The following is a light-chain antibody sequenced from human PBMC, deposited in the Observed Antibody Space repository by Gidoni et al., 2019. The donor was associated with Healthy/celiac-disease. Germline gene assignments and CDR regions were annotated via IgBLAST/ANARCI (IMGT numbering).Light chain of an antibody. Sequence: DIHISQSPSSLSASVGDRVTIPCQASQDISNYLNWYQQKPGKAPKLLIYDAPTLETGVPERFSGSGSGTDFTFTISSLQPEDIATYYCQQYDSLPITFXXXTRLEIK. V-gene: IGKV1-33*01. J-gene: IGKJ5*01. CDR1: QDISNY. CDR3: QQYDSLPIT. CDR2: DAP.